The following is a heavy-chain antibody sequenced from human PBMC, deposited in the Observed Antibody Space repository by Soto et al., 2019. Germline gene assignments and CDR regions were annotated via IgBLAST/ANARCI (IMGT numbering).Heavy chain of an antibody. D-gene: IGHD7-27*01. V-gene: IGHV3-15*01. CDR3: TKDKWGGPEF. J-gene: IGHJ4*02. Sequence: PGGSLRLSCAASGFIFSNAWMSWVRQAPGKGLEWVGRIKSKADGGTSDYAAPAEGRFTISRDDSKNTLYLQMNSLKIEDTALYYCTKDKWGGPEFWGQGTLVTVSS. CDR1: GFIFSNAW. CDR2: IKSKADGGTS.